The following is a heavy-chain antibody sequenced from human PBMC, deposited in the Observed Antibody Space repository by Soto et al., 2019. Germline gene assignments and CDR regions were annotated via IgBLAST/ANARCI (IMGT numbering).Heavy chain of an antibody. V-gene: IGHV1-18*01. Sequence: QVQLVQSGAEVKKPGASVKVSCKASGYTFTNYGFSWVRQAPGQGLEWMGWVSTNSGHTDYAQKFRGRVTMTTDTSTTTAYMELRSLRSDDTAVYYCAREEYRQLDHWGQGTLVTVSS. CDR3: AREEYRQLDH. D-gene: IGHD3-16*02. CDR2: VSTNSGHT. J-gene: IGHJ5*02. CDR1: GYTFTNYG.